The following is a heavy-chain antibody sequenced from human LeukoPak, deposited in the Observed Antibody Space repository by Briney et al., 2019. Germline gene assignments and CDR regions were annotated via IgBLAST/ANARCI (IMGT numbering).Heavy chain of an antibody. J-gene: IGHJ6*02. D-gene: IGHD2-15*01. Sequence: GASVKVSCKASGYTFTSYYMHWVRQAPGQGLEWMGIINPSGGSTSYAQKFQGRVTMTRDTSTSTVYMELSGLRSEDTAVYYCARIACSGGSCYSDYYYYYGMDVWGQGTTVTVSS. CDR3: ARIACSGGSCYSDYYYYYGMDV. CDR1: GYTFTSYY. V-gene: IGHV1-46*01. CDR2: INPSGGST.